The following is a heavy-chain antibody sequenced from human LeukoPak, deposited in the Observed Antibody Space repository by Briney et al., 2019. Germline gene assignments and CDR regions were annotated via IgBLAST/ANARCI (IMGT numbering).Heavy chain of an antibody. CDR3: ASSGYDY. D-gene: IGHD5-12*01. CDR2: ISYDGSNK. J-gene: IGHJ4*02. Sequence: GGSLRLSCAASRFTFSSYGMHWVRQAPGKGLEWVAVISYDGSNKYYADSVKGRFTISRDNSKNTLYLQMNSLRAEDTAVYYCASSGYDYWGQGTLVTVSS. V-gene: IGHV3-30*03. CDR1: RFTFSSYG.